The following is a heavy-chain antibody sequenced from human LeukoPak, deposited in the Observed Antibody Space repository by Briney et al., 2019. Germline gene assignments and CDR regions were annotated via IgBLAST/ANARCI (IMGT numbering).Heavy chain of an antibody. D-gene: IGHD5-18*01. J-gene: IGHJ4*02. CDR3: TSLSGYSYGYADY. Sequence: GGSLRLSCTASGFTFGDYAMSWVRQAPGKGLEWVGFIRSKAYGGTTEYAAAVKGRFTISRDDSKSIAYLQMNSLKTEDTAVYYCTSLSGYSYGYADYWGQGTLVTVSS. CDR2: IRSKAYGGTT. V-gene: IGHV3-49*04. CDR1: GFTFGDYA.